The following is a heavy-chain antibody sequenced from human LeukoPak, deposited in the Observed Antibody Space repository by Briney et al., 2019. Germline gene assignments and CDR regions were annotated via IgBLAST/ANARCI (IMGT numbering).Heavy chain of an antibody. J-gene: IGHJ4*02. Sequence: SETLSLTCTVSGGSISSSSYYWGWIRQPPGKGLEWIGSIHYSGSTYYNPSLKSRVTISVDTSKNQFSLKLSSVTAADTAVYYCASSYYYGSGSYYNVLFDYWGQGTLVTVSS. D-gene: IGHD3-10*01. CDR1: GGSISSSSYY. CDR2: IHYSGST. CDR3: ASSYYYGSGSYYNVLFDY. V-gene: IGHV4-39*01.